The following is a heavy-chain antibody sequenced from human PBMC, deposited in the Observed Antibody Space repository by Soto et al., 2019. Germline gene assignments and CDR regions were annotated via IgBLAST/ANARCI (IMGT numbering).Heavy chain of an antibody. D-gene: IGHD3-10*01. CDR2: INAGNGNT. V-gene: IGHV1-3*01. J-gene: IGHJ4*02. Sequence: QVQLLQPGAEVREPGASVRVSCTTSGYTFTKYNIHWLRQAPGQSLEWMGWINAGNGNTRYSQRFQGRVTMTADTSASVAQMAMACLTTEDTGTYFCARADLDYFGVADFFDSWGQGTLVLVSS. CDR3: ARADLDYFGVADFFDS. CDR1: GYTFTKYN.